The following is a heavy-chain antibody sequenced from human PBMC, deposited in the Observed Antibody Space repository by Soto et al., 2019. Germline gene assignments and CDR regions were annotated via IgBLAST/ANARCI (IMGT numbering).Heavy chain of an antibody. D-gene: IGHD4-17*01. CDR3: AKESEMTTVTIYGMDV. CDR2: ISYDGSNK. V-gene: IGHV3-30*18. J-gene: IGHJ6*02. Sequence: QVQLVESGGGVVQPGRSLRLSCAASGFTFSSYGMHWVRQAPGKGLEWVAVISYDGSNKYYADSVKGRFTISRDNSKNTLYLQMNSLRAEDTAVYYCAKESEMTTVTIYGMDVGGQGTTVTVSS. CDR1: GFTFSSYG.